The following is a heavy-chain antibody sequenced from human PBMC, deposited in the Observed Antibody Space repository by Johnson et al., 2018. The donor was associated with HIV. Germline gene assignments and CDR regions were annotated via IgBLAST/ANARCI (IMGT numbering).Heavy chain of an antibody. J-gene: IGHJ3*02. D-gene: IGHD1-26*01. V-gene: IGHV3-9*01. CDR3: ARPAYSGTWTDAFDI. CDR1: GFTFDDYA. Sequence: VQLVESGGGLVQPGRSLRLSCAASGFTFDDYAMHWVRQAPGKGLEWVSGISWNSGSIGYADSVKGRFTISRDNAKNTLYLQMSSLRAEATAIYYCARPAYSGTWTDAFDIWGQGTMVTVSS. CDR2: ISWNSGSI.